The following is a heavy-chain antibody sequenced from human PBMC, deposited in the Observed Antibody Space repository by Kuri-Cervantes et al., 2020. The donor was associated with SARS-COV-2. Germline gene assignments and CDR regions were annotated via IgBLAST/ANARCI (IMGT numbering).Heavy chain of an antibody. J-gene: IGHJ3*02. CDR2: VNHRGST. V-gene: IGHV4-34*01. CDR1: GESFSGYY. CDR3: ARAPPKNRGAGAFDI. D-gene: IGHD1-14*01. Sequence: SETLSLTCAFYGESFSGYYWNWIRQSPGKGLEWIGEVNHRGSTNYNPSLKSRVTISVDTSSKQFSLHLSSVTAADTAVYYCARAPPKNRGAGAFDIWGQGTMVTVSS.